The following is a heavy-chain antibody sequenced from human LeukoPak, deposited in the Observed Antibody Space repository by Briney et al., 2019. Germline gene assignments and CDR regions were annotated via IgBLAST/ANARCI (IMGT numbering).Heavy chain of an antibody. Sequence: GSLGLSCAASGFTFRNYVIHWVRQAPGKGLEWVAVTPSDLNVKLYADSVKGRFTISRDNSRSTLYLQMNSLRPEDTAIYYCAREGYYGSGSPPSLYFDYWGQGTLVTVSS. CDR2: TPSDLNVK. J-gene: IGHJ4*02. CDR1: GFTFRNYV. V-gene: IGHV3-30-3*01. CDR3: AREGYYGSGSPPSLYFDY. D-gene: IGHD3-10*01.